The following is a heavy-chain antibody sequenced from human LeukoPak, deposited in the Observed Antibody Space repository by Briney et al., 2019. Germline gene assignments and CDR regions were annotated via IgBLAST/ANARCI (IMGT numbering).Heavy chain of an antibody. D-gene: IGHD1-26*01. CDR1: GDSLTGGSFY. Sequence: PSETLSLTCTVSGDSLTGGSFYWGWVRHSPGKGLEWIGSIYYSGNIYHNPSLKSRVTVSIDTSQNRFSLKLKSVTAADTAVYYCARGRTGGWAGVFDYWGQGTLVTVSS. CDR3: ARGRTGGWAGVFDY. J-gene: IGHJ4*02. CDR2: IYYSGNI. V-gene: IGHV4-39*07.